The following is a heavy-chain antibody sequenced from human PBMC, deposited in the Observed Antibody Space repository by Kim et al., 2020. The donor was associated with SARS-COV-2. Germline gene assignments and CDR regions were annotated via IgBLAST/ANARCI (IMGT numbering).Heavy chain of an antibody. CDR3: ARDSSCGSSTSCYLYGMDV. V-gene: IGHV4-61*01. CDR2: IYYSGST. CDR1: GGSVSSGSYY. Sequence: SETLSLTCTVSGGSVSSGSYYWSWIRQPPGKGLEWIGYIYYSGSTNYNPSLKSRVTISIDTSKNQFSLKLGSVTAADTAVYYCARDSSCGSSTSCYLYGMDVWGQGTTVTVSS. D-gene: IGHD2-2*01. J-gene: IGHJ6*02.